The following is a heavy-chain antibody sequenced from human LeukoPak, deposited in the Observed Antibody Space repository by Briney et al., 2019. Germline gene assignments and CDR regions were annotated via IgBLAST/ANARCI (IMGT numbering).Heavy chain of an antibody. J-gene: IGHJ5*02. Sequence: PSETLSLTCTVSGGSISSYYWGWIRQPPGKGLEWIGYIYYSGSTNYNPSLKSRVTISVDTSKNQFSLKLSSVTAADTAVYYCARDIGDDYTNWFDPWGQGTLVTVSS. V-gene: IGHV4-59*01. CDR3: ARDIGDDYTNWFDP. CDR2: IYYSGST. D-gene: IGHD5-24*01. CDR1: GGSISSYY.